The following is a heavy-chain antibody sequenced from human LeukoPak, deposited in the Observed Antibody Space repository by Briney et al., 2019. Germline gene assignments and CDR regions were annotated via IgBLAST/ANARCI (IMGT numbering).Heavy chain of an antibody. CDR2: IIPISGAA. Sequence: GASVKVSCKASGGTFISYAISWVRQAPGQGLEWMGGIIPISGAANYAQKFQGRVTITADESTSTAYMELSSLRSEDTAMYYCARDSTNQLRFLEWYDRGPIDYWGQGTLVTVSS. J-gene: IGHJ4*02. CDR1: GGTFISYA. D-gene: IGHD3-3*01. V-gene: IGHV1-69*13. CDR3: ARDSTNQLRFLEWYDRGPIDY.